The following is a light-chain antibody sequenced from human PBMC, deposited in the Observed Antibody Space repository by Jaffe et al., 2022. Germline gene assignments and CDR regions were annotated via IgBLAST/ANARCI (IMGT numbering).Light chain of an antibody. Sequence: DIEMTQSPSSLSASVGDRVTLTCQASQEIGKCLSWFRQNPGKAPKLVIYDASRLAGGAPSRFSGGGSGTDFTLTISGLQPEDIATYYCQQCDIFPYTFGQGTILDIK. V-gene: IGKV1-33*01. CDR1: QEIGKC. CDR2: DAS. CDR3: QQCDIFPYT. J-gene: IGKJ2*01.